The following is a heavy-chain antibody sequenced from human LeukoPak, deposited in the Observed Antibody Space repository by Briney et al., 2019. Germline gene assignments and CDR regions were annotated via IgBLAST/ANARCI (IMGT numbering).Heavy chain of an antibody. CDR3: ARHDYSSGYYSTYYYYYMDV. Sequence: PSETLSLTCTVSGGSISSYYWSWIRQPPGKGLEWIGYIYYSGSTNYNPSLKSRVIMSVDTSKNQFSLKLSSVTAAGTAVYYCARHDYSSGYYSTYYYYYMDVWGKGTTVTISS. V-gene: IGHV4-59*08. D-gene: IGHD3-22*01. J-gene: IGHJ6*03. CDR1: GGSISSYY. CDR2: IYYSGST.